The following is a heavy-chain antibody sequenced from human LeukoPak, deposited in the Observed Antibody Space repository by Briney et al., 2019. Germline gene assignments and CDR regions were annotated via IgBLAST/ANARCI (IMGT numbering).Heavy chain of an antibody. Sequence: GRSLRLSCAASGFTFSSYGMHWVRQAPGRGLEWVAVISYDGSNKYYADSVKGRFTISRDNSKNTLYLQMNSLRAEDTAVYYCAKVQTLGDDAFDIWGQGTMVTVSS. D-gene: IGHD2-21*02. V-gene: IGHV3-30*18. CDR1: GFTFSSYG. J-gene: IGHJ3*02. CDR3: AKVQTLGDDAFDI. CDR2: ISYDGSNK.